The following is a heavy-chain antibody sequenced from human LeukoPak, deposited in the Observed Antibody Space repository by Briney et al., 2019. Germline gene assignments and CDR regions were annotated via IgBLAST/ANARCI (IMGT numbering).Heavy chain of an antibody. CDR3: AGVEVVSSSWYPHRNY. CDR2: ISSSSSYI. D-gene: IGHD6-13*01. J-gene: IGHJ4*02. V-gene: IGHV3-21*01. Sequence: GGSLRLSCAASGFTFSSYSMIWVRQAPGKGLEWVSSISSSSSYIYYADSVEGRFTISRDNAKNSLYLQMNSLRAEDTAVYYCAGVEVVSSSWYPHRNYWGQGTLVTVSS. CDR1: GFTFSSYS.